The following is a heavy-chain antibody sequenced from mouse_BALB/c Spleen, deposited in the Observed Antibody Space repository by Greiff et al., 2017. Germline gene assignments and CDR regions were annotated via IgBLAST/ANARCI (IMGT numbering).Heavy chain of an antibody. CDR2: IDPANGNT. J-gene: IGHJ1*01. CDR3: ASEGTTVVATDFDD. D-gene: IGHD1-1*01. Sequence: EVQLQQSGAELVKPGASVKLSCTASGFTIKDTYMYWVKQRPEQGLEWIGRIDPANGNTKYDPKFQGKATITADTSSNTAYLQLSSLTSEDTAVYYCASEGTTVVATDFDDWGAGTTVTVSS. CDR1: GFTIKDTY. V-gene: IGHV14-3*02.